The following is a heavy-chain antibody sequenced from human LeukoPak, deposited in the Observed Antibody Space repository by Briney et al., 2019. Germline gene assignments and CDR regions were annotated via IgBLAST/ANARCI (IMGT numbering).Heavy chain of an antibody. Sequence: PGGSLRLSCAASGFTFRNFWMYWVRQVPGKGLFWVSRINNDGSGTTYADSVKGRFTISRDDAKNTLYLQMNSLRAEDTAVYYCVRGGESTWSWGQGTLVTVSS. D-gene: IGHD2-15*01. V-gene: IGHV3-74*01. J-gene: IGHJ5*02. CDR3: VRGGESTWS. CDR2: INNDGSGT. CDR1: GFTFRNFW.